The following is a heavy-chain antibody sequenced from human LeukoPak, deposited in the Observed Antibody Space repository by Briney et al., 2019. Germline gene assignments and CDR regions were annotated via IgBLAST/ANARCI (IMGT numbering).Heavy chain of an antibody. V-gene: IGHV4-34*01. D-gene: IGHD3-10*01. CDR2: ITHSGST. Sequence: PSETLSLTCAVYGGSFSGYYWSWIRQPPGKGLEWIGEITHSGSTNYNPSLKSRVTISVDTSKNQFSLKLSSVTAADTAVYYCASYYYGSGSYSDYWGQGTLVTVSS. J-gene: IGHJ4*02. CDR3: ASYYYGSGSYSDY. CDR1: GGSFSGYY.